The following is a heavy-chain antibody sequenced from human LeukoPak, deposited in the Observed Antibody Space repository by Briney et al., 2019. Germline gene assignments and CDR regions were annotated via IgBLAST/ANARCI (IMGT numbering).Heavy chain of an antibody. V-gene: IGHV4-4*07. CDR3: ASYSGSNAYYGY. Sequence: PSETLSLTCTVSGGSMSTYYWTWIRQPAGKGLEWIGRIYSSGSTNYNPSLKSRVTMSVDTSKNQFSLKLSSVTAADTAVYYCASYSGSNAYYGYWGQGTLVTVSS. CDR1: GGSMSTYY. D-gene: IGHD1-26*01. CDR2: IYSSGST. J-gene: IGHJ4*02.